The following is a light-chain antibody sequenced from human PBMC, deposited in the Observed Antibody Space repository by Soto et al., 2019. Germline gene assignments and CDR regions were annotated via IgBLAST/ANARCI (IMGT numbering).Light chain of an antibody. CDR2: DAS. J-gene: IGKJ4*01. V-gene: IGKV3-11*01. Sequence: EIVLTQSPGILSVSPGESATLSCRASQSVDSSLAWYQQKPGQAPRLLIFDASNRATGIPARFSGSGSGTDFTLTISSLESEDFAVYYRQQRSNWPPLTFGGGTKVEIK. CDR3: QQRSNWPPLT. CDR1: QSVDSS.